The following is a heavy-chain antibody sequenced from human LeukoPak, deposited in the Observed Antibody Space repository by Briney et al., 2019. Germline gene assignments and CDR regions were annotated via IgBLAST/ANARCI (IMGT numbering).Heavy chain of an antibody. CDR1: GVSLSSYY. CDR2: IYYSGST. J-gene: IGHJ5*02. V-gene: IGHV4-59*01. CDR3: ARFSVAAAGTGWFDP. D-gene: IGHD6-13*01. Sequence: PSETLSLTCTVSGVSLSSYYWSWIRQPPGKGLELIGYIYYSGSTNYNPSLKSRVTISVDTSKNQLSLKLSSVTAADTAVYYCARFSVAAAGTGWFDPWGQGTLVTVSA.